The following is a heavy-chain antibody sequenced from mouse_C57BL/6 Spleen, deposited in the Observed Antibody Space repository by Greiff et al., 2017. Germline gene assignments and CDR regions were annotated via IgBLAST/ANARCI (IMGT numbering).Heavy chain of an antibody. CDR1: GYTFTSYW. J-gene: IGHJ4*01. D-gene: IGHD1-1*01. CDR2: IDPSDSYT. V-gene: IGHV1-69*01. Sequence: QVQLQQPGAELVMPGASVKLSCKASGYTFTSYWMHWGKQRHGQGLEWIGEIDPSDSYTNYNQKFKGKSTLTVDKSSSKAYMQLSSLTSEDAAVYYCARQDGSTLYAMDYWGQGTSVTVSS. CDR3: ARQDGSTLYAMDY.